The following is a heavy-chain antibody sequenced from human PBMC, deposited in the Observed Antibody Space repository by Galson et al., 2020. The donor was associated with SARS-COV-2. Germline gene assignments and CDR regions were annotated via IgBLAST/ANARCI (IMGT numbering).Heavy chain of an antibody. D-gene: IGHD5-18*01. Sequence: GGSLRLSCAASGFTFSSYAMSWVRQAPGKGLEWVSAISGSGGSTYYADSVKGRFTISRDTSKNTLYLQMNSLRAEDTAVYYCARVDTAMDYFDYWGQGTLVTVSS. CDR1: GFTFSSYA. J-gene: IGHJ4*02. V-gene: IGHV3-23*01. CDR3: ARVDTAMDYFDY. CDR2: ISGSGGST.